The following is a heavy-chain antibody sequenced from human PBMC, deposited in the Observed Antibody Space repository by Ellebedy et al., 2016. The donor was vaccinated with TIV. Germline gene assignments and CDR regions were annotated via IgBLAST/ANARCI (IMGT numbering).Heavy chain of an antibody. J-gene: IGHJ4*02. D-gene: IGHD4-23*01. CDR2: ISDDGGST. CDR3: TKDSGWEHEY. Sequence: GESLKISCSAFGITFSSPAMHWVRQAPGKGLQYVSTISDDGGSTHHADSVQGRFTISRDNSKNTLYLQMNSLRAEDTAVYYCTKDSGWEHEYWGQGTLVTVSS. CDR1: GITFSSPA. V-gene: IGHV3-64*04.